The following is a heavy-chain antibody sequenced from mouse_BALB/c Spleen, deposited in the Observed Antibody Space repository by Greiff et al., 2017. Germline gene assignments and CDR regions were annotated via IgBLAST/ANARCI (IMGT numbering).Heavy chain of an antibody. CDR1: GYSITSDYA. Sequence: DVQLQESGPGLVKPSQSLSLTCTVTGYSITSDYAWNWIRQFPGNKLEWMGYISYSGSTSYNPSLKSRISITRDTSKNQFFLQLNSVTTEDTATYYCARGDGSWFAYWGQGTLVTVSA. V-gene: IGHV3-2*02. CDR2: ISYSGST. J-gene: IGHJ3*01. CDR3: ARGDGSWFAY. D-gene: IGHD2-3*01.